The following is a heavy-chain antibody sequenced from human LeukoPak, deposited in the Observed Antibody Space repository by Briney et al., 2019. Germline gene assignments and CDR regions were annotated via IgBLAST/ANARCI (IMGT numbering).Heavy chain of an antibody. CDR1: GFTFSSYE. J-gene: IGHJ6*04. Sequence: GGSLRLSCAASGFTFSSYEMNWVRQAPGKGLEWVSYISSSGSTKYYADSVKGRFTISRDNAKNSLYLQMNSLRAEDTAGYYCAELGITMIGGVWGKGTTVTVSS. D-gene: IGHD3-10*02. CDR3: AELGITMIGGV. V-gene: IGHV3-48*03. CDR2: ISSSGSTK.